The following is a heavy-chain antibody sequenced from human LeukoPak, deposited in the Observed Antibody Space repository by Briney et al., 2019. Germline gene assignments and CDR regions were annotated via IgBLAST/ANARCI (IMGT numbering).Heavy chain of an antibody. CDR2: ISSSSSHI. Sequence: GGSLRLSCAASGFTFSSYSMNWVRQAPGKGLEWVSSISSSSSHIYYADSVKGRFTISRDNAKNSLYLQMNSLRAEDTAVYYCARDFGSGGYRNYYYMDVWGKGTTVTVSS. J-gene: IGHJ6*03. D-gene: IGHD3-3*01. CDR1: GFTFSSYS. V-gene: IGHV3-21*01. CDR3: ARDFGSGGYRNYYYMDV.